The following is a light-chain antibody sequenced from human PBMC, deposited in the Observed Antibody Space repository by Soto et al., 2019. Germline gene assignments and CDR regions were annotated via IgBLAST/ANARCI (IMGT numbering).Light chain of an antibody. V-gene: IGKV3-15*01. CDR2: GAS. Sequence: EIVMTQSPATLPVSPGERATLACRTSQSVGSDLAWYQQKPGQPPRLLIYGASTRASGIPARFSGSGSGTDFTLTISGLQSEDFAVYQCQHYTTWPLTFGGGTQVEIK. J-gene: IGKJ4*01. CDR1: QSVGSD. CDR3: QHYTTWPLT.